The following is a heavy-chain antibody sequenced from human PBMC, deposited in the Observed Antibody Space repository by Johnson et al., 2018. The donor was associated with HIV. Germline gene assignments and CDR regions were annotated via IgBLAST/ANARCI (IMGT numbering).Heavy chain of an antibody. CDR3: AKDTSSAGVNAFDM. V-gene: IGHV3-53*04. Sequence: VQLVESGGDLVNPGGSLRLSCAASGFTVSSNYMSWVRQAPGKGLEWVSVIYSGGSTYYADSVQGRFTISRDNSKNTLYLQMNSLRADDTALYYCAKDTSSAGVNAFDMWGQGTLVTVSS. J-gene: IGHJ3*02. CDR2: IYSGGST. D-gene: IGHD6-13*01. CDR1: GFTVSSNY.